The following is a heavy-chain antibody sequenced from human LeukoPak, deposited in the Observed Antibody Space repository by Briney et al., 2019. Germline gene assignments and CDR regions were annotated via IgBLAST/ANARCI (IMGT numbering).Heavy chain of an antibody. D-gene: IGHD6-19*01. J-gene: IGHJ4*02. V-gene: IGHV3-21*01. Sequence: GGSLRLSCAASGFTFSSYSMNWVRQAPGKGLEWVSSISSSSSYIYYADSVKGRFTISRDNAKNSLYLQMNSLRAEDTAVYYCASNEQWLGGGLDYWGQGTLVTVSS. CDR2: ISSSSSYI. CDR3: ASNEQWLGGGLDY. CDR1: GFTFSSYS.